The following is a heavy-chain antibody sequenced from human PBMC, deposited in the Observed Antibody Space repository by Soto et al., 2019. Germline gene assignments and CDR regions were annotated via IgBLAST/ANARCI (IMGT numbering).Heavy chain of an antibody. CDR2: IYYSGST. CDR1: GGSFTGYY. J-gene: IGHJ4*02. D-gene: IGHD2-21*02. V-gene: IGHV4-30-4*01. CDR3: ATLAYCGGDCYSTFDY. Sequence: SETLSLTCTVYGGSFTGYYWSWIRQPPGKGLEWIGYIYYSGSTYYNPSLKSRVTISVDTSKNQFSLKLSSVTAADTAVYYCATLAYCGGDCYSTFDYWGQGTLVTVSS.